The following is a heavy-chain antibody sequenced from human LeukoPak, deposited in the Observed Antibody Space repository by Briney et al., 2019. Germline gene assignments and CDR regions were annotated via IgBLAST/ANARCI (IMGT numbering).Heavy chain of an antibody. J-gene: IGHJ6*03. CDR3: ARIGIAAAGTISYYYYMDV. D-gene: IGHD6-13*01. CDR2: FYTNGST. CDR1: GDSISSGRYS. V-gene: IGHV4-61*02. Sequence: NSSETLSLTCTVSGDSISSGRYSWSSIRQPAGEGLEWIWRFYTNGSTNYNPSLKSRHTLSVDTSKKQFSLKLSSGTAAETAVYYCARIGIAAAGTISYYYYMDVWGKGTTVTVSS.